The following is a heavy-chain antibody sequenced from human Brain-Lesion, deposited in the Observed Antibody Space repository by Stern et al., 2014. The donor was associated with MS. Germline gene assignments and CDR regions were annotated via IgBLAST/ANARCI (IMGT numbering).Heavy chain of an antibody. CDR2: IYYSGHT. CDR3: AGEEDIRYCSGGSCTGNWFDP. D-gene: IGHD2-15*01. CDR1: GGSVSSTSYA. J-gene: IGHJ5*02. V-gene: IGHV4-39*01. Sequence: QVQLVQSGPGLVKPSETLSLTCTVAGGSVSSTSYAWAWIRQPPGKGLEWIGTIYYSGHTYYRSSLNSPLTLPLATSKNQFPLHLRSGTAADTAVYYCAGEEDIRYCSGGSCTGNWFDPWGQGTLVTVSS.